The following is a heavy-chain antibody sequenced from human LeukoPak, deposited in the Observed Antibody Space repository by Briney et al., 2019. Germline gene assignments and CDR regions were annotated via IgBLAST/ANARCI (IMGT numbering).Heavy chain of an antibody. J-gene: IGHJ4*02. V-gene: IGHV4-59*08. CDR3: ASLVAGKDYYFDY. CDR2: IYYTGST. CDR1: GGSITRYY. Sequence: SETLSLTCTVSGGSITRYYWSWIRQPPGKGLEYIGYIYYTGSTNYNPSLKSRVTISVDTSKNHFSLNLRSVTAADTAVYYCASLVAGKDYYFDYWGQGTLVTVSS. D-gene: IGHD6-19*01.